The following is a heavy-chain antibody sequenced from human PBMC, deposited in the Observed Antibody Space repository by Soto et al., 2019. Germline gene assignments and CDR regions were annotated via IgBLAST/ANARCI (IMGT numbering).Heavy chain of an antibody. CDR1: GYTFATHW. D-gene: IGHD3-9*01. CDR3: ARLELTGLEH. Sequence: GESLKISCKGSGYTFATHWIAWVRQMPGKGLEWMGIIYPGDSDTRYSPSFQGQVTISADKSFSTAYLQWSSLKASDTAIYFCARLELTGLEHLGQGTPVNVSS. J-gene: IGHJ4*01. CDR2: IYPGDSDT. V-gene: IGHV5-51*01.